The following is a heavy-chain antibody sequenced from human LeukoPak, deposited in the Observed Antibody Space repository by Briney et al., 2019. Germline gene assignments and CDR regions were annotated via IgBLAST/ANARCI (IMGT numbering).Heavy chain of an antibody. Sequence: SETLSLTCAVYGGSFSGYYWSWIRQPPGKGLEWIGEINHSGSTNYNPSLKSRVTISVDASKNQFSLKLSSVTAADTAVYYCARDFSNTSGFKVVIDYWGQGTSVTVSS. J-gene: IGHJ4*02. CDR3: ARDFSNTSGFKVVIDY. D-gene: IGHD3-22*01. CDR1: GGSFSGYY. V-gene: IGHV4-34*01. CDR2: INHSGST.